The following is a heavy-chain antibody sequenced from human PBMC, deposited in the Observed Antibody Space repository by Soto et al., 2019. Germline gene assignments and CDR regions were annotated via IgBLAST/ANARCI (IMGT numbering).Heavy chain of an antibody. CDR2: ISRSGGTT. J-gene: IGHJ5*02. CDR3: TRDPEP. V-gene: IGHV3-23*01. CDR1: GFPLSSFA. Sequence: EVQLLESGGGLVQPGGSLRLTCAASGFPLSSFAMTWVRQAPGKGLEWVLAISRSGGTTYYADSVKGRFTISRDSSQNTLYLQMSSLRAEDTAIYYCTRDPEPWGRGTLVTVSS.